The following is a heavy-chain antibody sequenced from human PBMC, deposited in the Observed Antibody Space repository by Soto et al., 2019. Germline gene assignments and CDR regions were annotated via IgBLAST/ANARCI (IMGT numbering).Heavy chain of an antibody. V-gene: IGHV1-69*02. D-gene: IGHD6-6*01. J-gene: IGHJ4*02. CDR3: ARTGHGAAPAPVFDY. Sequence: ASVKVSCKASGGTFSSYTISWVRQAPGQGLEWMGRIIPILGIANYAQKFQGRVTITADKSTSTAYMELSSLRSEDTAVYYCARTGHGAAPAPVFDYWGQGTLVTVSS. CDR1: GGTFSSYT. CDR2: IIPILGIA.